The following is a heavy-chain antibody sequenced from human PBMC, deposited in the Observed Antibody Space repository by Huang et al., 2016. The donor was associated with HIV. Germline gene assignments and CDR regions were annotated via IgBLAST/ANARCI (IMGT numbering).Heavy chain of an antibody. J-gene: IGHJ5*02. V-gene: IGHV4-31*03. CDR2: IYYSGNT. Sequence: QVQLQESGPGLVKPSQTLSLTCTVSGASISSGAYYWSWIRQHPGKGLEWIGYIYYSGNTDYNPARKSRRTMSVDTSKNQFSVKLSSVTAADTAVYYCATSPHYYDSYPALLNWFDPWGQGSLVAVSS. CDR3: ATSPHYYDSYPALLNWFDP. D-gene: IGHD3-22*01. CDR1: GASISSGAYY.